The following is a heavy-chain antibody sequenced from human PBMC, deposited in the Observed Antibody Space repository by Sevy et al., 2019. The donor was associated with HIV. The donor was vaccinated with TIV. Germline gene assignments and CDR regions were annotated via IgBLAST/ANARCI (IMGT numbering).Heavy chain of an antibody. CDR1: GFTLNSYW. Sequence: GGSLRLSCVASGFTLNSYWMHWVRQAPGKGLELVANIKQDGSVKYYVDSVKGCFTISRDNARNLLYLQMNSLRVEDTALYYCVRAIAADGRFWGQGTLVTVSS. V-gene: IGHV3-7*01. D-gene: IGHD6-13*01. CDR3: VRAIAADGRF. CDR2: IKQDGSVK. J-gene: IGHJ4*02.